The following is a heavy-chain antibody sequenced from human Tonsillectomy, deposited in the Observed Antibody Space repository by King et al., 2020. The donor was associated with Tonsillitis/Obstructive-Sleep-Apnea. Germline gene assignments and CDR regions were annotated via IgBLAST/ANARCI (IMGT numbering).Heavy chain of an antibody. CDR1: GFTFSYAW. Sequence: VQLVESGGGLVKPGGSLRLSCAASGFTFSYAWMSWVRQAPGKGLEWVGRIKSKTDGGTADYAAPVKGRFTISRDDSKNTLYLQMNSLKTEDTAVYYCTXXXYHXXSGYNXWGXGXLVTVS. J-gene: IGHJ1*01. CDR2: IKSKTDGGTA. D-gene: IGHD3-22*01. CDR3: TXXXYHXXSGYNX. V-gene: IGHV3-15*01.